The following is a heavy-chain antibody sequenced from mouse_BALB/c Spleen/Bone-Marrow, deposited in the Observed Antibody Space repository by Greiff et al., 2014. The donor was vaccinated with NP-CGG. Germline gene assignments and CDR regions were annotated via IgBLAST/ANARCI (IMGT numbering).Heavy chain of an antibody. CDR2: INPYNDGT. D-gene: IGHD2-10*02. Sequence: VQLQQSGPELVKPGASVKMSCKASGYTFTSYVMHWVKQKPGQGLEWIGYINPYNDGTKYNEKFKGKATVTSDKSSSTAYMELSSQTSEDSAVYYCARGGYGNVYYAMDYWGHGTSVTVSS. CDR1: GYTFTSYV. J-gene: IGHJ4*01. CDR3: ARGGYGNVYYAMDY. V-gene: IGHV1-14*01.